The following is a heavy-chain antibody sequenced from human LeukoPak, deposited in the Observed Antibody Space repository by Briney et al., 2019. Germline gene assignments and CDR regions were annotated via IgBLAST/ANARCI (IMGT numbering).Heavy chain of an antibody. D-gene: IGHD6-19*01. CDR1: GGSFSGYY. CDR3: ARVGIAVAGTADY. Sequence: SETLSLTCAVYGGSFSGYYWSWIRQPPGKGLEWIGEINHSGSTNYNPSLKSRVTISVDTSKNQFSLKLSSVTAADTAAYYCARVGIAVAGTADYWGQGTLVTVSS. CDR2: INHSGST. V-gene: IGHV4-34*01. J-gene: IGHJ4*02.